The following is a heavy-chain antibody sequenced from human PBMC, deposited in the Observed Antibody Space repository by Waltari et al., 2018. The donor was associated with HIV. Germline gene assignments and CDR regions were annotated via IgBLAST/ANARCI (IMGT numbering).Heavy chain of an antibody. CDR1: GSSSSIFG. D-gene: IGHD2-15*01. V-gene: IGHV3-30*02. Sequence: QGQLVESGGGVVQPGGSLRLSCAPSGSSSSIFGMHWVRQAPGKGLEWVTFIRYDGNTKYYADSVKGRFTISRDNSKNTLYLQMSSLRAEDTAVYYCAKELRSGYSYYYYGMDVWGQGTTVTVSS. CDR3: AKELRSGYSYYYYGMDV. CDR2: IRYDGNTK. J-gene: IGHJ6*02.